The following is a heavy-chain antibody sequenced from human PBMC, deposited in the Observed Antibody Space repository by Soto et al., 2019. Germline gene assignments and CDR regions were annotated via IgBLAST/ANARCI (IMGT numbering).Heavy chain of an antibody. D-gene: IGHD3-9*01. CDR2: IYHSGST. J-gene: IGHJ5*02. V-gene: IGHV4-38-2*02. CDR1: GYSISSGYY. CDR3: ARDNGLQLTQKPNWFDT. Sequence: SETLSLTCAVSGYSISSGYYWGWIRQPPGKGLEWIGSIYHSGSTYYNPSLKSRVTISVDTSKNQFSLKLSSVTAADTAVYYCARDNGLQLTQKPNWFDTWGQGTLVTVSS.